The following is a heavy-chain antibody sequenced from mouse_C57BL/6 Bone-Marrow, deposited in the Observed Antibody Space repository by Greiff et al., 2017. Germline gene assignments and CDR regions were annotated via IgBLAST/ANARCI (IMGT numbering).Heavy chain of an antibody. J-gene: IGHJ1*03. Sequence: EVKLMESGGGLVQPGGSLSLSCAASGFTFTDYYMSWVRQPPGKALEWLGFIRNKANGYTTEYSASVKGRFTISRDNSQSILYLQMNALRAEDSATDYCARCYYGSSYWDFDVWGTGTTVTVSS. CDR2: IRNKANGYTT. D-gene: IGHD1-1*01. V-gene: IGHV7-3*01. CDR3: ARCYYGSSYWDFDV. CDR1: GFTFTDYY.